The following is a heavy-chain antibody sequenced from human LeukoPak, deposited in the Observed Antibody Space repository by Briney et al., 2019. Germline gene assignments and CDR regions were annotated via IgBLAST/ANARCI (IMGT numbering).Heavy chain of an antibody. J-gene: IGHJ4*02. CDR3: ARGGYYYDTTGSPGDY. D-gene: IGHD3-22*01. CDR1: GFTVSSSY. V-gene: IGHV3-30*03. Sequence: GGSLRLSCAASGFTVSSSYMSWVRQAPGKGLEWVAVISYAGTNKYYADSVKGRFTISRDISKNTVYLHMDSLRDEDTAVYFCARGGYYYDTTGSPGDYWGQGTLVTVSS. CDR2: ISYAGTNK.